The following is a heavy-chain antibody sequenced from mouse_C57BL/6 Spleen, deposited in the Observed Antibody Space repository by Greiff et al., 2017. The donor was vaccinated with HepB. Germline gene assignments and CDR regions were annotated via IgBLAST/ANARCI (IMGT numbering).Heavy chain of an antibody. Sequence: VQLMESGGGLVKPGGSLKLSCAASGFTFSDYGMHWVRQAPEKGLEWVAYISSGSSTIYYADTVKGRFTISRDNAKNTLFLQMTSLRSEDTAMYYCARNGYYEFAYWGQGTLVTVSA. D-gene: IGHD2-3*01. CDR1: GFTFSDYG. CDR3: ARNGYYEFAY. J-gene: IGHJ3*01. CDR2: ISSGSSTI. V-gene: IGHV5-17*01.